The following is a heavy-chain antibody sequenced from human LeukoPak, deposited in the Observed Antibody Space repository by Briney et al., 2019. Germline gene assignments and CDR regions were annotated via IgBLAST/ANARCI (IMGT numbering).Heavy chain of an antibody. D-gene: IGHD2-15*01. V-gene: IGHV1-2*02. Sequence: ASVTVSCKASGYTFTGYYMHWVRQAPGQGLEWMGWINPNSGGTNYAQTFQGRVTMTRDTSISTAYMELSRLRSDDTAVYYCARARCSGGSCYPNWFDPWGQGTLVTVSS. CDR3: ARARCSGGSCYPNWFDP. CDR2: INPNSGGT. J-gene: IGHJ5*02. CDR1: GYTFTGYY.